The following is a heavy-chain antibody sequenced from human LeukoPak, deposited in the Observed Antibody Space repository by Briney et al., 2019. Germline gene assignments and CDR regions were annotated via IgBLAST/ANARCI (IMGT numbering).Heavy chain of an antibody. CDR2: IYPGDSDT. D-gene: IGHD1-26*01. J-gene: IGHJ4*02. CDR3: ASGGPYSIVGAGQDGAEANYFDY. V-gene: IGHV5-51*01. CDR1: GYSFTSYW. Sequence: GESLKISCKGSGYSFTSYWIGWVRQMPGKGLEWMGIIYPGDSDTRYSPSFQGQVTISADKSISTAYLQWSSLKASDTAMYYCASGGPYSIVGAGQDGAEANYFDYWGQGTLVTVSS.